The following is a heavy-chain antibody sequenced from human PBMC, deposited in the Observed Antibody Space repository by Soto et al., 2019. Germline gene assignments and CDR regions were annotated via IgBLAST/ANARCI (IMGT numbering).Heavy chain of an antibody. Sequence: GGSLRLSCAASGFTFSSYGMHWVRQAPGKGLEWVAVISYDGSNKYYADSVKGRFTISRDNSKNTLYLQMNSLRAEDTAVYYCAKDRWYCSGGSCYQPFDYWGQGTLVTVSS. CDR3: AKDRWYCSGGSCYQPFDY. D-gene: IGHD2-15*01. CDR1: GFTFSSYG. V-gene: IGHV3-30*18. J-gene: IGHJ4*02. CDR2: ISYDGSNK.